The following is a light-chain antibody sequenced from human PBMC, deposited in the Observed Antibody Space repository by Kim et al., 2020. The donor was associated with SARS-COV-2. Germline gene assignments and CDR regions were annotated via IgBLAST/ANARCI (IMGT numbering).Light chain of an antibody. CDR1: QSISTH. CDR3: RQTYSTPWT. J-gene: IGKJ1*01. Sequence: ASVGDSVTITCRASQSISTHLMWYQQKPAGAPHLLIFATSTLLSGVPSRFCVSGCGTAFTLTISSLQPGGFATFYYRQTYSTPWTFGPGTKVDIK. CDR2: ATS. V-gene: IGKV1-39*01.